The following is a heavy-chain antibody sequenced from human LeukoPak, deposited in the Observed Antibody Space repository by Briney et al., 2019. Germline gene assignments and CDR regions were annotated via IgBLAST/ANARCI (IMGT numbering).Heavy chain of an antibody. CDR2: SGST. V-gene: IGHV4-59*12. J-gene: IGHJ4*02. D-gene: IGHD3-22*01. Sequence: PSETLSLTCTVSGGSISSYYWSWIRQPPGKGLEWIGYSGSTNYNPSLKSRVTISVDTSKNQFSLKLSSVTAADTAVYYCASVYDSSGYYPFWGQGTLVTVSS. CDR3: ASVYDSSGYYPF. CDR1: GGSISSYY.